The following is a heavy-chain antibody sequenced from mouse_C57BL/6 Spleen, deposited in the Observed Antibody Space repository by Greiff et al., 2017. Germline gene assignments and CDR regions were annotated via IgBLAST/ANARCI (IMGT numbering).Heavy chain of an antibody. CDR1: GFTFSDYY. V-gene: IGHV5-16*01. J-gene: IGHJ2*01. CDR3: ARGGDGNYWDY. Sequence: EVQLVESEGGLVQPGSSMKLSCTASGFTFSDYYMAWVRQVPEKGLEWVANINYDGSSTYYLDSLKSRFIISRDNAKNILYLQMSSLKSEDTATYYCARGGDGNYWDYWGQGTTLTVSS. CDR2: INYDGSST. D-gene: IGHD2-1*01.